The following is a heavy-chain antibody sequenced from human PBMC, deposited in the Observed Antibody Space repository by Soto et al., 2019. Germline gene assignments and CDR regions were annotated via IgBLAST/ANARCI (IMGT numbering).Heavy chain of an antibody. Sequence: QVQLVQSGAEVKKPGSSVKVSCKASGGTFSSYTISWVRQAPGQGLEWMGRIIPILGIANYAQKFQGRVTITADKSTSTAYMELSSLRSEDTAVYYCARVDYCSSTSSCRYYMDVWGKGTTVTVSS. V-gene: IGHV1-69*02. CDR1: GGTFSSYT. J-gene: IGHJ6*03. D-gene: IGHD2-2*01. CDR3: ARVDYCSSTSSCRYYMDV. CDR2: IIPILGIA.